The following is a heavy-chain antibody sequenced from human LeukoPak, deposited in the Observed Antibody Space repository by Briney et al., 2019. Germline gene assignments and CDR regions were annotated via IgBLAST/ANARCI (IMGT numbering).Heavy chain of an antibody. CDR2: IYPGDSDT. Sequence: GESLKISCKGSGYSFTSYWIGWVRQMPGRGLEWMGIIYPGDSDTRYSPSFQGQVTISADKSISTAYLQWSSLKASDTAMYYCARHRGPMVRGVTDFDYWGQGTLVTVSS. CDR1: GYSFTSYW. D-gene: IGHD3-10*01. V-gene: IGHV5-51*01. CDR3: ARHRGPMVRGVTDFDY. J-gene: IGHJ4*02.